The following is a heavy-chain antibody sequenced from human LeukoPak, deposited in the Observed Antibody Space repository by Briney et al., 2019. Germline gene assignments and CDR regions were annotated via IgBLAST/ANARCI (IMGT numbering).Heavy chain of an antibody. CDR2: INHSGST. J-gene: IGHJ3*02. CDR3: ASPSGYYISDDAFDI. D-gene: IGHD3-3*01. CDR1: GGSFSGYY. Sequence: PSETLSLTCAVYGGSFSGYYWSWIRQPPGKGLEWIGEINHSGSTNYNPSLKSRVTISVDTFKNQFSLKLSSVTAADAAVYYCASPSGYYISDDAFDIWGQGTMVTVSS. V-gene: IGHV4-34*01.